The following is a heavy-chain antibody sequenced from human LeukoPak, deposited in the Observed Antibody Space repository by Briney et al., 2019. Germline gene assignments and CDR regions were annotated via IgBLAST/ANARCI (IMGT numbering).Heavy chain of an antibody. Sequence: PGGSLRLSCSASGFTFSSYAMHWVRPAPGKGLEWVAVISYDGSNKYYTDSVKGRFTISRDNSKNTLYLQMNSLRAEDTAVYYCARDRVIVVVPAARSDYYYYGMDVWGQGTTVTVSS. CDR1: GFTFSSYA. CDR2: ISYDGSNK. J-gene: IGHJ6*02. V-gene: IGHV3-30-3*01. D-gene: IGHD2-2*01. CDR3: ARDRVIVVVPAARSDYYYYGMDV.